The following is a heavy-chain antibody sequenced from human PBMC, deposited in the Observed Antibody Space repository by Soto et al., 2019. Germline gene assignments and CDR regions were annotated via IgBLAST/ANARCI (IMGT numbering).Heavy chain of an antibody. CDR2: ISSSSSNI. CDR1: GFTFSSYS. J-gene: IGHJ4*02. Sequence: GGSLRLSCAASGFTFSSYSMNGVRKAPGKGLEWVSSISSSSSNIYYADSVKGRFTISRDNAKNSLYLQMNSLRAEDTALYYCARDDPLMTTVTTAFDYWGQGTLVTVSS. V-gene: IGHV3-21*01. CDR3: ARDDPLMTTVTTAFDY. D-gene: IGHD4-17*01.